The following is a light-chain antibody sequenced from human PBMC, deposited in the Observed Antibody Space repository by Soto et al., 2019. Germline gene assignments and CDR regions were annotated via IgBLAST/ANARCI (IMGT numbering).Light chain of an antibody. Sequence: QSALTQPRSVSESPGQSVTISCTGTSSDVGGYDYLSWYQQHPGKAPKLLIYGVSERPSGVPDRFSGSKSGSTASLTISGLQAEDEADYYCCSYSDTYTYVFGTGTKLNVL. CDR2: GVS. CDR3: CSYSDTYTYV. V-gene: IGLV2-11*01. J-gene: IGLJ1*01. CDR1: SSDVGGYDY.